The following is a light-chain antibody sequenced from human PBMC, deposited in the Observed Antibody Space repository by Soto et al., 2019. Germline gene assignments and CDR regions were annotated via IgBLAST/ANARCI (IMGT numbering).Light chain of an antibody. V-gene: IGLV2-18*02. CDR1: SSDVGSSNG. CDR2: DVS. Sequence: QSALTQPPSVSGSPGQSVTISCTGTSSDVGSSNGVSWYQQPPGTAPKLMIYDVSNRPSGVPDRFSGSKSGNTASLTISGLQAEDEADYYCSSYTSGSTYVFGTATKLTV. J-gene: IGLJ1*01. CDR3: SSYTSGSTYV.